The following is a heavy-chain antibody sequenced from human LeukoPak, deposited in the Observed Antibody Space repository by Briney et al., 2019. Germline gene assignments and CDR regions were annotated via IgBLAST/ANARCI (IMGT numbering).Heavy chain of an antibody. Sequence: GGSLRLSCAASGFTFSGYGMHWVRQAPGKGLEWVAFIRYDGNAKYYAESVKGRFTISRVNSKNTLYLQMNSLRVEDTALYYCASGITGTWGQGTLVIVSS. CDR3: ASGITGT. D-gene: IGHD1-20*01. J-gene: IGHJ5*02. V-gene: IGHV3-30*02. CDR2: IRYDGNAK. CDR1: GFTFSGYG.